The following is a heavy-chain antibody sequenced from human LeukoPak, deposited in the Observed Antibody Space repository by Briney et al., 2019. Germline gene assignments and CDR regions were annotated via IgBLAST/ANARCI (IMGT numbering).Heavy chain of an antibody. CDR2: IHYRGST. CDR1: GASISSYF. CDR3: ARHVGNGYSDHFDY. J-gene: IGHJ4*02. V-gene: IGHV4-59*08. D-gene: IGHD5-24*01. Sequence: PSETLSLTCTVSGASISSYFWSWVRQPPGKGLEWIGYIHYRGSTNYSPSLESRVTISKDTSKNQFSLELTSVTAADTAVYYCARHVGNGYSDHFDYWGQGTPVTVSS.